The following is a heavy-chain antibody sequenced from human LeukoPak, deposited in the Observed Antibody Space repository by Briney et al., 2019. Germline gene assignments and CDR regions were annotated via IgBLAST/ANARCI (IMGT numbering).Heavy chain of an antibody. D-gene: IGHD5-18*01. J-gene: IGHJ3*02. V-gene: IGHV3-30-3*01. CDR3: GRDTVGYGGAFDI. CDR1: AFIFSSYA. Sequence: GGSLRLSCAASAFIFSSYAMHWVRQAPGKGLEWVAVISDDGTNTFYADSVKGRFTISRDNSKNTLYLQVNSLRPEDTAVYYCGRDTVGYGGAFDIWGQGTMVTVSS. CDR2: ISDDGTNT.